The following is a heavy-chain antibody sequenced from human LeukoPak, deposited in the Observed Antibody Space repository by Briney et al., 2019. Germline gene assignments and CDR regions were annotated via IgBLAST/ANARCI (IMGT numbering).Heavy chain of an antibody. CDR1: GFTFSSYA. CDR3: AKGDPPSYYYDRSDYGRDV. D-gene: IGHD3-22*01. CDR2: ISGSGGST. Sequence: PGGSLRLSCAASGFTFSSYAMSWVRQAPGKGLEWVSAISGSGGSTYYADSVKGRFTISRDNSKNTLYLQMNSLRAEDTAVYYCAKGDPPSYYYDRSDYGRDVWGQGTTVTVSS. V-gene: IGHV3-23*01. J-gene: IGHJ6*02.